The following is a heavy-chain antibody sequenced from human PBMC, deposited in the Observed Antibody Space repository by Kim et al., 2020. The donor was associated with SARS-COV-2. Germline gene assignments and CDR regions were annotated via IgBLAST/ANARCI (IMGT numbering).Heavy chain of an antibody. V-gene: IGHV3-21*06. D-gene: IGHD1-26*01. CDR3: ARALSGTYLVDY. Sequence: AHHMKGRLTISSNTSKNSQYLQMNGLTAEDTAVYFCARALSGTYLVDYWGQGALVTVSS. J-gene: IGHJ4*02.